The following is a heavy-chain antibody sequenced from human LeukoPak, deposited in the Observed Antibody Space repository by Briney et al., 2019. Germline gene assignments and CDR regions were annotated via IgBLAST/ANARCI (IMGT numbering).Heavy chain of an antibody. V-gene: IGHV1-2*02. Sequence: ASVKVSCKASGYIFTGYYMHWVQQAPGQGLEWMGWINPNSGDTNYAQKFQGRVTMTRDTSISTAYMELSRLRSDDTAVYYCARVRYRLAETYIDYWGQGTLVTVSS. J-gene: IGHJ4*02. D-gene: IGHD3-16*01. CDR3: ARVRYRLAETYIDY. CDR2: INPNSGDT. CDR1: GYIFTGYY.